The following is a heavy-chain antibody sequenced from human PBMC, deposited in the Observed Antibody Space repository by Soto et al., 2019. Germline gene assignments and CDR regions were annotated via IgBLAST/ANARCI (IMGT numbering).Heavy chain of an antibody. CDR2: ICPGDSDT. D-gene: IGHD3-9*01. CDR3: AXSLPFFDWLIYGLYLDH. V-gene: IGHV5-51*01. CDR1: GYSFSTYW. J-gene: IGHJ4*02. Sequence: GDSLKISCETYGYSFSTYWIGWVRQMPGKGLEWVGIICPGDSDTRYSPSFQGQVTISADRSISTAYLQWNSLKASDTAMYYCAXSLPFFDWLIYGLYLDHWGQGTLVTVSS.